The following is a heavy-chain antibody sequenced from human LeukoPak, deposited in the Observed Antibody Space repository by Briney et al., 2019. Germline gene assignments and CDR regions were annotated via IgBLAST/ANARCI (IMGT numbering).Heavy chain of an antibody. Sequence: SETLSLTCTVSGGSLSSYYWSWIRQPPAKGLEWIGYIYYSGSTNYNPSLKSRVTISVDTSKNQFSLKLSSVTAADTAVYYCARAVSSWYNDYWGQGTLVTVSS. D-gene: IGHD6-13*01. CDR3: ARAVSSWYNDY. V-gene: IGHV4-59*01. CDR2: IYYSGST. CDR1: GGSLSSYY. J-gene: IGHJ4*02.